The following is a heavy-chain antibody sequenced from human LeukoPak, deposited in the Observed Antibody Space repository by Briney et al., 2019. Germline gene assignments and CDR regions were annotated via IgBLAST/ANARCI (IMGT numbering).Heavy chain of an antibody. CDR1: GFTFSDYY. J-gene: IGHJ4*02. D-gene: IGHD5-24*01. CDR3: ARGSMRMATAGLADY. Sequence: PGGSLRLSCEASGFTFSDYYMNWIRQAPGKGLEWVPYISSSSSYTNYADSVKGRFTISRDSPKNSLYLQMNSLRAEDTAVYYCARGSMRMATAGLADYWGQGTLVTVSS. V-gene: IGHV3-11*05. CDR2: ISSSSSYT.